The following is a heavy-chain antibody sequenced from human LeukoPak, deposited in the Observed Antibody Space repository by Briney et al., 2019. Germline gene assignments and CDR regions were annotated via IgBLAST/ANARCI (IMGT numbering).Heavy chain of an antibody. D-gene: IGHD6-13*01. CDR1: GGSISSSSYY. CDR3: ARGLPYGSSSYYFDY. Sequence: SETLSLTCTVSGGSISSSSYYWGWIRQPPGKGLEWIGYIYYSGSTNYNPSLKSRVTMSLDTSKNQFSLKLNSVPAADTAVYYCARGLPYGSSSYYFDYWGQGTLVTVSS. CDR2: IYYSGST. V-gene: IGHV4-61*05. J-gene: IGHJ4*02.